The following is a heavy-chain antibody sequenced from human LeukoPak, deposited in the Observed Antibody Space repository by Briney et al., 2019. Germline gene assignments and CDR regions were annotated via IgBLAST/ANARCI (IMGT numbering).Heavy chain of an antibody. D-gene: IGHD2-15*01. V-gene: IGHV3-30*18. Sequence: GGSLRLSCAASGFTFSSYGMHWVRQAPGKGLEWGAVISYDGSNKYYAGSVKGRLTISRDNSKNTLYLQMNSMRAEDTAVYYCAKQGCSGGSCYSPTWGQGTLVTVSS. J-gene: IGHJ4*02. CDR2: ISYDGSNK. CDR3: AKQGCSGGSCYSPT. CDR1: GFTFSSYG.